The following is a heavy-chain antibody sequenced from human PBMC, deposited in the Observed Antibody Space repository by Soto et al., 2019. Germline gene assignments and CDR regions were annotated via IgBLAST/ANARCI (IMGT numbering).Heavy chain of an antibody. J-gene: IGHJ4*02. CDR3: AREYGSGSYYNEPFDY. CDR1: GFTFSSYS. D-gene: IGHD3-10*01. V-gene: IGHV3-21*01. CDR2: ISSSTSYN. Sequence: GGSLRLSCAASGFTFSSYSMNWVRQAPGKGLEWVSSISSSTSYNYYADSVKGRFTISRDNAKNSLYLQMNSLRAEDTAVYYCAREYGSGSYYNEPFDYWGQGTLVTVSS.